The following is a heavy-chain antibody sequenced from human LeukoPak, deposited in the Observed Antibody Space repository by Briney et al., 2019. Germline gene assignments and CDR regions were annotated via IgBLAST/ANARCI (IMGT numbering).Heavy chain of an antibody. CDR1: GSSFTSYW. V-gene: IGHV5-51*01. Sequence: GESLKISCKGSGSSFTSYWIGWVRQMPGKGLEWMEIIYPGDSDTRYSPSFQGQVTISADKSISTAYLQWSSLTASDSAMYYCAISLRTDYYYMDFWGKGTTVTVSS. CDR2: IYPGDSDT. D-gene: IGHD1-1*01. J-gene: IGHJ6*03. CDR3: AISLRTDYYYMDF.